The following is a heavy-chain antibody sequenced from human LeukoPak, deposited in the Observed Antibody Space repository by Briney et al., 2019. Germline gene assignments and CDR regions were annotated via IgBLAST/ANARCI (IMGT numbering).Heavy chain of an antibody. D-gene: IGHD4-11*01. CDR2: INHSGST. V-gene: IGHV4-34*01. J-gene: IGHJ4*02. CDR1: GGSFSGYY. CDR3: ARGPRRETTDLDY. Sequence: PSETLSLTCAVYGGSFSGYYWSWIRQPPGKGLEWIGEINHSGSTNYNPSLKSRVTISVDTSKNQFSLKLSSVTAADTAVYYCARGPRRETTDLDYWGQGTLVTVSS.